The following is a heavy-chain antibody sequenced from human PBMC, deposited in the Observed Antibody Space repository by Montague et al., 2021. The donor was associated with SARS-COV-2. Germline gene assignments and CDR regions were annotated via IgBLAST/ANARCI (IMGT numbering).Heavy chain of an antibody. J-gene: IGHJ4*02. Sequence: SLRLSCAGSGFNISRNYMNWVRQAPGKGLEWVSVIFGGVGTDYADSVKGRFAISRHNSKTTVYLQMNSLRPEDTAVYYCARGAAARNWGPGTLVTVSS. D-gene: IGHD6-13*01. CDR1: GFNISRNY. V-gene: IGHV3-53*04. CDR2: IFGGVGT. CDR3: ARGAAARN.